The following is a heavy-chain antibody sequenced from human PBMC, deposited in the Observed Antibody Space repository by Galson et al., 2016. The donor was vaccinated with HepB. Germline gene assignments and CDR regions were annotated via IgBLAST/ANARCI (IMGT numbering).Heavy chain of an antibody. V-gene: IGHV4-59*01. CDR2: IYDSGYT. Sequence: SETLSLTCTVSGGSISRYYWTWMRQPPEKGLEWIGYIYDSGYTNYDPSLQSRVTISVDPSKNQFFLKLRSVTAADTAVYYCARDYNGVLYWGQGTLVTVSS. J-gene: IGHJ4*02. D-gene: IGHD3-10*01. CDR1: GGSISRYY. CDR3: ARDYNGVLY.